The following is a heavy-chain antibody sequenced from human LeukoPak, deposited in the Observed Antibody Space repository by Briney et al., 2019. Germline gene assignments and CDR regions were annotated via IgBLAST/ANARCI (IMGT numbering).Heavy chain of an antibody. Sequence: GGSLRLSCAASGFTFGSFWMNWVRQAPGKGLEWVANIKQDGSEKYYVDSVKGRFTISRDNAKSSLYLQMNSLRAEDTAVYYCARGGSYYYHYFDYWGQGTLVTVSS. D-gene: IGHD1-26*01. V-gene: IGHV3-7*05. CDR3: ARGGSYYYHYFDY. J-gene: IGHJ4*02. CDR2: IKQDGSEK. CDR1: GFTFGSFW.